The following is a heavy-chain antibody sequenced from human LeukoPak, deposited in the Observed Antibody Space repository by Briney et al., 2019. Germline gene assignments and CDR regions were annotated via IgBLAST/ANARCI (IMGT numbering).Heavy chain of an antibody. J-gene: IGHJ4*02. CDR3: ARDLIGTHYFDY. D-gene: IGHD3-16*01. V-gene: IGHV4-4*07. CDR2: IYTSGST. Sequence: SETLSLTCAVYGGSFSSYYWSWIRQPAGKGLEWIGRIYTSGSTNYNPSLKSRVTMSVDTSKNQFSLKLSSVTAADTAVYHCARDLIGTHYFDYWGQGTLVTVSS. CDR1: GGSFSSYY.